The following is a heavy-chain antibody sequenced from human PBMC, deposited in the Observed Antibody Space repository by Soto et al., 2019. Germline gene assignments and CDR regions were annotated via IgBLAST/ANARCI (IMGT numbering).Heavy chain of an antibody. D-gene: IGHD6-13*01. CDR2: IYPGDSDT. CDR3: ARTSAAGKYYYGMDV. J-gene: IGHJ6*02. Sequence: GGSLKISCKGSGYSFTRYWIGWGRQMPGKGLDWMGIIYPGDSDTRYSPSFQGQVTISADKSISTAYLQWSSLKASDTAMYYCARTSAAGKYYYGMDVWGQGTTVTVSS. V-gene: IGHV5-51*01. CDR1: GYSFTRYW.